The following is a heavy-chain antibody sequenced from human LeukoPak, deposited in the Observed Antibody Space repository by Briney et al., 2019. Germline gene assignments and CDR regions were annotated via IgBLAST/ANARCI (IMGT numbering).Heavy chain of an antibody. CDR2: ISSSATTI. CDR1: GFTFSSYA. CDR3: ARGGMVPD. J-gene: IGHJ4*02. Sequence: SGGSLRLSCAASGFTFSSYAMSWVRQAPGKGLEWVSYISSSATTIYYADSVKGRFTISRDNAKNSLYLQMNSLRAEDTAVYYCARGGMVPDWGQGTLVTVSS. V-gene: IGHV3-48*03. D-gene: IGHD4/OR15-4a*01.